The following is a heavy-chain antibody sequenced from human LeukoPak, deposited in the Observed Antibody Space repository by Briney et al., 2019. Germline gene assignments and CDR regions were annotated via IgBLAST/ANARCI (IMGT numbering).Heavy chain of an antibody. CDR3: AKDGLVDY. D-gene: IGHD6-19*01. CDR2: SNSDGSST. Sequence: GGSLRLSCAASGFTFNRHWMHWVRQAPGKGLVWVSRSNSDGSSTHYADSVKGRFTISRDNSKNTLYLQMNSLRAEDTAVYYCAKDGLVDYWGQGTLVTVSS. V-gene: IGHV3-74*01. CDR1: GFTFNRHW. J-gene: IGHJ4*02.